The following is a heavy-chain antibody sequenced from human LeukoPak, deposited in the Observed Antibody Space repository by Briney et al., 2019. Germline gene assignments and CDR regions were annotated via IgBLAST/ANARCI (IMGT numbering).Heavy chain of an antibody. CDR3: ARSATALATIDY. Sequence: SETLSLTCTVSGGSISSYCWSWIRQSPGKGLEWVGYIDYSGSTNYNPSLKSRVTISVDTSKNHASLKVSSATAADTAVYYCARSATALATIDYWGQGTLVTVSS. CDR2: IDYSGST. V-gene: IGHV4-59*01. CDR1: GGSISSYC. J-gene: IGHJ4*02. D-gene: IGHD5-18*01.